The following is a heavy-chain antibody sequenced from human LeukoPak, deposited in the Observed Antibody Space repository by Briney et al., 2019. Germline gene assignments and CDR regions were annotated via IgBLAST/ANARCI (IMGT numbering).Heavy chain of an antibody. J-gene: IGHJ3*02. V-gene: IGHV3-23*01. Sequence: GGSLRLSCAASGFTFSSYSMNWVRQAPGKGLEWVSAIGGSGDTTYYADSVKGRFTISRDYSKNTLYLQMNSLRAEDTAVYYCAKDLWSSSGRSVAAFDIWGQGTMVTVSS. CDR3: AKDLWSSSGRSVAAFDI. CDR1: GFTFSSYS. D-gene: IGHD6-19*01. CDR2: IGGSGDTT.